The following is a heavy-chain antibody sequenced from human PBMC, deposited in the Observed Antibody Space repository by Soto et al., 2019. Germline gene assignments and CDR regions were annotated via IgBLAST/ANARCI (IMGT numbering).Heavy chain of an antibody. V-gene: IGHV4-59*01. CDR1: GGSISSYY. CDR2: IYYSGST. D-gene: IGHD6-13*01. Sequence: QVQLQESGPGLVKPSETLSLTCTVSGGSISSYYWSWIRQPPGKGLEWIGYIYYSGSTNYNPSLKSRVTISVDTSKNQFSLKLSSVTAADTAVYYCARGHLAAAAPGDWFDPWGQGTLVTVSS. CDR3: ARGHLAAAAPGDWFDP. J-gene: IGHJ5*02.